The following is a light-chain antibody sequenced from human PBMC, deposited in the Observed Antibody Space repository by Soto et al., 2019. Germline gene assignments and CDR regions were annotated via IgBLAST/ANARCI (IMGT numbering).Light chain of an antibody. CDR2: SNN. CDR1: SSNIRNNY. Sequence: QSVLTQPPSVSAAPRQKVTISCSGSSSNIRNNYVSWYQQLPGTAPKLLIYSNNQRPSGVPDRFSGSKSGTSASLAISGLQSEDEADYYCAAWDDSLNGYVFGTGTKVTVL. V-gene: IGLV1-44*01. J-gene: IGLJ1*01. CDR3: AAWDDSLNGYV.